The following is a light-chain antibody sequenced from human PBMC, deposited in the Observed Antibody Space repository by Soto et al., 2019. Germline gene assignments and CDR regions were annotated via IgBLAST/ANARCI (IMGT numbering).Light chain of an antibody. J-gene: IGKJ1*01. V-gene: IGKV3-11*01. CDR2: DAP. Sequence: EIVLTQSPATLSLSPGERATLSCRASQSVRSNLAWYQQKPGQAPRLLIYDAPNRATGIPGRLSGRGSGTDLTITSSNLEPTDLAVYYCQQRSNRPWTFGQGAKVEIK. CDR1: QSVRSN. CDR3: QQRSNRPWT.